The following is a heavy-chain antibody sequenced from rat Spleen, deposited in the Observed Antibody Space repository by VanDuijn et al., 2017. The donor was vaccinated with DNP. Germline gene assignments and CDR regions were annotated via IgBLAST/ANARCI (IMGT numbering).Heavy chain of an antibody. D-gene: IGHD3-1*01. J-gene: IGHJ2*01. CDR2: ISYEGSYT. Sequence: EVQLVESGGGLVQPGRSLKLSCAASGFTFSDYYMAWVRQAPKKGLEWVASISYEGSYTYYGDSVKGRFTISRDNAKSTLYLQMNSLRSEDTATYYCARRVPGDYWGQGVMVTVSS. V-gene: IGHV5-22*01. CDR3: ARRVPGDY. CDR1: GFTFSDYY.